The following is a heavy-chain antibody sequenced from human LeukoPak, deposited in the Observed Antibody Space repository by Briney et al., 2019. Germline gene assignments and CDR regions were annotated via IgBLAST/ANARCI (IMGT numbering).Heavy chain of an antibody. CDR1: DYTFTNYG. CDR2: ISGYNGNT. V-gene: IGHV1-18*01. Sequence: ASVKVSCKGSDYTFTNYGISWIRQAPGQGLEWMGWISGYNGNTKYAQKFQGRVTMTTDTSTSTAYMDLRSLRSDDTAVYYCARVTFHFDYWGQGTLVTVSS. J-gene: IGHJ4*02. CDR3: ARVTFHFDY.